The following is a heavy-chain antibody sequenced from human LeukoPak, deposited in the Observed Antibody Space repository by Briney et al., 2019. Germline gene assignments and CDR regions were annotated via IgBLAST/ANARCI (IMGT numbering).Heavy chain of an antibody. V-gene: IGHV3-53*01. J-gene: IGHJ3*02. CDR2: IYSGGST. D-gene: IGHD1-26*01. CDR1: GFTFTTYS. Sequence: GGSLRLSCEASGFTFTTYSMTWGRQAPGKGLEWGSIIYSGGSTFYADSVKGRFTISRDNSKNTLYLQMNSLRAEDTGVYYCARGGSYLSAFDIWGQGPMVTVSS. CDR3: ARGGSYLSAFDI.